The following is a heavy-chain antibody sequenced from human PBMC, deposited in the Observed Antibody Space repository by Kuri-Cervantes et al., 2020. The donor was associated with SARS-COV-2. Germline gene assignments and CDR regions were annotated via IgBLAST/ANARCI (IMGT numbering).Heavy chain of an antibody. CDR1: GYTFTGYY. V-gene: IGHV1-2*02. D-gene: IGHD6-19*01. Sequence: ASVKVSCKASGYTFTGYYMHWVRQAPGQGLEWMGWINPNSGGTNYAQKFQGRVTMTRDTSTSTVYMELSSLRSDDTAVYYCARDFGGPGYLPAVGFDYWGQGTLVTVSS. CDR2: INPNSGGT. J-gene: IGHJ4*02. CDR3: ARDFGGPGYLPAVGFDY.